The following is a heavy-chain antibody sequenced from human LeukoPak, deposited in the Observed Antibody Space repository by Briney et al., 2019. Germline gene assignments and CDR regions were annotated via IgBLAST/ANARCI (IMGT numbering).Heavy chain of an antibody. CDR2: IYSGGST. Sequence: PGGSLRLSCAASGFTVSSNYMSWVRQAPGKGLEWVSVIYSGGSTYYADSVKGRFTISRDNSKNTLYLQMISLRAEDTAVYYCARRSPPYYYYMDVWGKGTTVTISS. J-gene: IGHJ6*03. CDR3: ARRSPPYYYYMDV. CDR1: GFTVSSNY. V-gene: IGHV3-66*01.